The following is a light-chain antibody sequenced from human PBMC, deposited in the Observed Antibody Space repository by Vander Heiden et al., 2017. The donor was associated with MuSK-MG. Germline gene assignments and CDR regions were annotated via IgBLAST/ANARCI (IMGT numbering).Light chain of an antibody. CDR3: QAWDSSTSV. Sequence: SYELTQPPSVSVSPGQTASITCSGDKLGDKYACWYQQKPGQSPVLVIYQDSKRPSAIPARFSGSNSGNTATLTIRGTQAMDEADYYCQAWDSSTSVFGTGTKVTVL. V-gene: IGLV3-1*01. J-gene: IGLJ1*01. CDR2: QDS. CDR1: KLGDKY.